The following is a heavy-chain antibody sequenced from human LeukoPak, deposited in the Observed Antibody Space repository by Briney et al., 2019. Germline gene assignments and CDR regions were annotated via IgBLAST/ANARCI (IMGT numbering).Heavy chain of an antibody. CDR1: GGSISSYY. D-gene: IGHD2-8*01. CDR2: IYTSGST. CDR3: ARDSVLTAPEI. V-gene: IGHV4-4*07. J-gene: IGHJ3*02. Sequence: SETLSLTCTVAGGSISSYYWSWIRQPAGKGLEWIGRIYTSGSTNYNPSLTSRVTMSVDTSKNQFSLKLSSVTAADTAVYYCARDSVLTAPEIWGQGTMVTVSS.